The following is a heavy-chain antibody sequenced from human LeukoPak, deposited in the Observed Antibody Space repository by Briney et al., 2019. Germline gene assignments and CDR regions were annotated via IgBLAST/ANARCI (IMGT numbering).Heavy chain of an antibody. CDR1: GGSVSSAYYY. Sequence: SETLSLTCTVSGGSVSSAYYYWTWIGQPPGKGLEWIGYIYYSASTKYNPSLKSRVTISVDTSKNQFSLKLNSVTAADTAVYFCVRGVYGSGSHYFDYWDQGTLVTVSS. CDR3: VRGVYGSGSHYFDY. CDR2: IYYSAST. J-gene: IGHJ4*02. D-gene: IGHD3-10*01. V-gene: IGHV4-61*01.